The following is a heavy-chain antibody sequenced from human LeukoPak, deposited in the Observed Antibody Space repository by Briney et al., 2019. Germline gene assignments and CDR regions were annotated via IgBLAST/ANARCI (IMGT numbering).Heavy chain of an antibody. CDR1: GFTFSSYW. Sequence: GGSLRLSCAASGFTFSSYWMSWVRQAPGKGLEWVANIKQDGSEKYYVDSVKGRFTISRGNAKKLLYLQMNSLGAEDTAVYYCARSGRPNWDYYYGMDVWGQGTTVTVSS. CDR3: ARSGRPNWDYYYGMDV. J-gene: IGHJ6*02. CDR2: IKQDGSEK. D-gene: IGHD1-1*01. V-gene: IGHV3-7*01.